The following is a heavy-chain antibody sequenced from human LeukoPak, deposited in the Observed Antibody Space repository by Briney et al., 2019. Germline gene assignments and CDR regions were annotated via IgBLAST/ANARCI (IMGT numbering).Heavy chain of an antibody. V-gene: IGHV3-11*04. CDR1: GFTFSDYY. D-gene: IGHD3-3*01. J-gene: IGHJ6*03. CDR3: ARVGAEWLPMGYYYYYMDV. CDR2: ISSSGSTI. Sequence: PGGSLRLSCAASGFTFSDYYMSWIRQAPGKGLEWASYISSSGSTIYYADSVKGRFTISRVNAKNSLYLQMNSLSAEDTAVYYCARVGAEWLPMGYYYYYMDVWGKGTTVTVSS.